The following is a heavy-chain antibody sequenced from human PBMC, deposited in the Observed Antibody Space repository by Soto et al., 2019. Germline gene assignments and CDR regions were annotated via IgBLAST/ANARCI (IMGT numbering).Heavy chain of an antibody. Sequence: ASVKVSCKASGYTFTSYGISWVRQAPGQGLEWLGWISTYNGNTNSAPRLQGRLTLTTDTSTNTAYTELRSLTSDDTAVYYCARDERDSCSGGDCFYFDYWGQGTLVTVSS. CDR3: ARDERDSCSGGDCFYFDY. D-gene: IGHD2-21*02. J-gene: IGHJ4*02. CDR2: ISTYNGNT. CDR1: GYTFTSYG. V-gene: IGHV1-18*04.